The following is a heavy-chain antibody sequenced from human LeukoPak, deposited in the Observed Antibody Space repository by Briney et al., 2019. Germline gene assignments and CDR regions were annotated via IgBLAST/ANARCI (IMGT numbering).Heavy chain of an antibody. J-gene: IGHJ3*02. CDR1: GGSISNYY. CDR3: AKSPSWGSGLDAFDI. CDR2: IYYTGST. D-gene: IGHD7-27*01. V-gene: IGHV4-59*01. Sequence: SETLSLTCTVSGGSISNYYWSWIRQPPGKGLEWIGYIYYTGSTKYNHSLKSRVTLSVDSSKTQFSLKLNSVTAADTAVYYCAKSPSWGSGLDAFDIWGQGTMVTVSS.